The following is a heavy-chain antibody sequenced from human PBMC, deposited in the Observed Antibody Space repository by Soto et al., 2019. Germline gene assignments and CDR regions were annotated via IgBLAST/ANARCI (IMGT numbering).Heavy chain of an antibody. Sequence: ASVKVSCKASGYIFTTYAMHWVRQAPGQRLEWMGWINAGNGNTKYSPKFQGRVTMTRDTATSTAYMELSSLRSEDTAVYYCARDGAVAGTDGNWFDPWGQGTLVTVSS. CDR3: ARDGAVAGTDGNWFDP. CDR1: GYIFTTYA. V-gene: IGHV1-3*01. J-gene: IGHJ5*02. CDR2: INAGNGNT. D-gene: IGHD6-19*01.